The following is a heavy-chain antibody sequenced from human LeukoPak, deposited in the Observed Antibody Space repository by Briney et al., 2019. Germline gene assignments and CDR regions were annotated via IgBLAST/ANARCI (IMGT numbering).Heavy chain of an antibody. J-gene: IGHJ4*02. CDR3: AKDRYSSGWYSDFDY. V-gene: IGHV3-30*18. CDR1: GFTFSNYA. CDR2: ISDDGSNK. D-gene: IGHD6-19*01. Sequence: GGSLRLSCAASGFTFSNYAMHWVRQAPGKGLEWVAVISDDGSNKYYRDSVKGRFTISRDNSKDTVYLQMNSLRAEDTAVYYCAKDRYSSGWYSDFDYWGQGTLVTVSS.